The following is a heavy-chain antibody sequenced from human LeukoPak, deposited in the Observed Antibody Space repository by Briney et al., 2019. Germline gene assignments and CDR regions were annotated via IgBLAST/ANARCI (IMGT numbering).Heavy chain of an antibody. Sequence: GGSLRLSCAASGFTFTDAWMNWVRQAPGKGLEWVGRIKSKTDGGTTDYTTPVKGRFTISRDDSKHTLYLQANSLKTEDTAVYYCTTGNWGSFSYWGQGTLVTVSS. CDR1: GFTFTDAW. V-gene: IGHV3-15*01. J-gene: IGHJ4*02. D-gene: IGHD7-27*01. CDR2: IKSKTDGGTT. CDR3: TTGNWGSFSY.